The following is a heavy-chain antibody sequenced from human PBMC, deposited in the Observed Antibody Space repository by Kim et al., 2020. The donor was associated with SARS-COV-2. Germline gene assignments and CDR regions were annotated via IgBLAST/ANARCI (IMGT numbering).Heavy chain of an antibody. J-gene: IGHJ5*02. D-gene: IGHD2-15*01. CDR1: GGSISSGDYY. Sequence: SETLSLTCTVSGGSISSGDYYWSWIRQPPGKGLEWIGYIYYSGSTYYNPSLKSRVTISVDTSKNQFSLKLSSVTAADTAVYYCATYIVVVVAATPRAWFDPWGQGTLVTVSS. CDR2: IYYSGST. CDR3: ATYIVVVVAATPRAWFDP. V-gene: IGHV4-30-4*01.